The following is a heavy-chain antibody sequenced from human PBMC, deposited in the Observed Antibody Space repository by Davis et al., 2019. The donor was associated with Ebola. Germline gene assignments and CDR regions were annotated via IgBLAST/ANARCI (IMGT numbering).Heavy chain of an antibody. J-gene: IGHJ6*02. D-gene: IGHD6-6*01. CDR3: ARGPLSSSSFYYYYGMDV. CDR2: ISYDGSNK. V-gene: IGHV3-30-3*01. CDR1: GFTFSSYA. Sequence: GESLKISCAASGFTFSSYAMHWVRQAPGKGLEWVAVISYDGSNKYYADSVKGRFTISRDNSKNTLYLQMNSLRAEDTAVYYCARGPLSSSSFYYYYGMDVWGQGTTVTVSS.